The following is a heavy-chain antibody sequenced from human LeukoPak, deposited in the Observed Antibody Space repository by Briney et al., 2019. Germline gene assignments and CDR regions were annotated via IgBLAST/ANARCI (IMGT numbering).Heavy chain of an antibody. V-gene: IGHV4-30-4*08. Sequence: PSQTLSLTCTVSDGSISSGDYYWSWIRQPPGKGLEWIGEINHRGSTNYNPSLKSRVTISVDTSKNQFSLKLSSVTAADTAVYYCARAGGGYYDFWSGYYTPFFDYWGQGTLVTVSS. CDR3: ARAGGGYYDFWSGYYTPFFDY. D-gene: IGHD3-3*01. CDR2: INHRGST. J-gene: IGHJ4*02. CDR1: DGSISSGDYY.